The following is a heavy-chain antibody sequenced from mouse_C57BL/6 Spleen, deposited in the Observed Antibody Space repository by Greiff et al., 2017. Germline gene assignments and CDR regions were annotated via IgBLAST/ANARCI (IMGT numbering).Heavy chain of an antibody. CDR3: AKGAYYNSHWYFDV. CDR2: IDPSDSYT. J-gene: IGHJ1*03. D-gene: IGHD2-12*01. V-gene: IGHV1-69*01. Sequence: VQLQQPGAELVIPGASVKLSCKASDYTFTNYWMHWVKQRPGQGLEWIGEIDPSDSYTNYNQKFKGKSTLTVDKSSSTAYMQLSSLTSEDSAVYYCAKGAYYNSHWYFDVWGTGTTVTVSS. CDR1: DYTFTNYW.